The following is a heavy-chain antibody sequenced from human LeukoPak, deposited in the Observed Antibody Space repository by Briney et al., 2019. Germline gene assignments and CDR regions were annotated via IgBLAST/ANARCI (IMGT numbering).Heavy chain of an antibody. V-gene: IGHV3-48*03. CDR1: GFTFSSYE. CDR2: ISSSGSTI. CDR3: ARDRTSVGYYDSSGYYYYYYGMDV. J-gene: IGHJ6*02. Sequence: GGSLRLSCAASGFTFSSYEMNWVRQAPGKGLEWVSYISSSGSTIYYADSVKGRFTISRDNAKNSLYLQMNSLRAEDTAVYYCARDRTSVGYYDSSGYYYYYYGMDVWGQGTTVTVSS. D-gene: IGHD3-22*01.